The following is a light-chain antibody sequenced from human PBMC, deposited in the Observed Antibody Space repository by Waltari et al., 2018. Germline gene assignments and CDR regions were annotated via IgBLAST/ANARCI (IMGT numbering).Light chain of an antibody. CDR3: QAWHRGTWV. J-gene: IGLJ3*02. V-gene: IGLV3-1*01. CDR2: QDT. CDR1: ERGNKY. Sequence: SYEMTQPPTVSVSAGQTASIPCPGNERGNKYACWYQQKPVQSPVLVIYQDTKRPSGIPERCFCSSSGNTATLTSRGTQATDVADYYCQAWHRGTWVFGGGTKLTVL.